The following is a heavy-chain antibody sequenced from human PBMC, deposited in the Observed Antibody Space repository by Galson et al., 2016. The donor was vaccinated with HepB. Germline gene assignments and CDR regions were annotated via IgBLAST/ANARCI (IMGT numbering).Heavy chain of an antibody. CDR2: VSFDGSQK. CDR3: AKGLYNDFWSGFPPYYDYVMDV. Sequence: SLRLSCAASGFTFSSYGMHWVRQAPGQGLEWVAVVSFDGSQKYYPDSVKGRFAISRDNSKNTLFLHGSILSSEYTAVYYCAKGLYNDFWSGFPPYYDYVMDVWGQETTVTVSS. J-gene: IGHJ6*02. D-gene: IGHD3-3*01. CDR1: GFTFSSYG. V-gene: IGHV3-30*18.